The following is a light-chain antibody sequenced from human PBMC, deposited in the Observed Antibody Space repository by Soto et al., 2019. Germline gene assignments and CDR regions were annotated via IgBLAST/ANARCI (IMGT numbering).Light chain of an antibody. CDR1: SSDVGGYNY. CDR2: EVS. Sequence: QSVLTQPPSASGSPGQSVTISCTGTSSDVGGYNYVSWYQQHPGKAPKLMISEVSKRPSGVPDRFSGSKSGNTASLTVSGLQAEDEADYYCCSFAGNNNLVFGGGTKQTVL. CDR3: CSFAGNNNLV. V-gene: IGLV2-8*01. J-gene: IGLJ2*01.